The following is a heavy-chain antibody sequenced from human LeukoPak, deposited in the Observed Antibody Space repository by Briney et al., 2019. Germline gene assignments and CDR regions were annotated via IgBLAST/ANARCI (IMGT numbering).Heavy chain of an antibody. D-gene: IGHD6-13*01. CDR1: GYTFTSYD. J-gene: IGHJ4*02. CDR2: INRSGDTT. Sequence: GASVKVSCKASGYTFTSYDINWVRQATGQGLEWMGIINRSGDTTAYAQKFQGRVTMTRDASTSTVYMELRSLRSEDTAVYYCARDSEENIGYSSSWLDYWGQGTLVTVSS. CDR3: ARDSEENIGYSSSWLDY. V-gene: IGHV1-46*01.